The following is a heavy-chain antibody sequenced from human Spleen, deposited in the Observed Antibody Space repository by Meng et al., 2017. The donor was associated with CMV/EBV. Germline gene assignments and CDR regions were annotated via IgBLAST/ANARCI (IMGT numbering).Heavy chain of an antibody. Sequence: ASVKVSCKASGNTFTGHYMHWVRQAPGQGLEWMGWINPNSGGTNYAQKFQGRVTMTRDTSISTAYMDLSRLRSDDTAVYYCARYTVVPASIIYYYGMDVWGQGTTVTVSS. D-gene: IGHD2-2*02. CDR2: INPNSGGT. V-gene: IGHV1-2*02. CDR3: ARYTVVPASIIYYYGMDV. CDR1: GNTFTGHY. J-gene: IGHJ6*02.